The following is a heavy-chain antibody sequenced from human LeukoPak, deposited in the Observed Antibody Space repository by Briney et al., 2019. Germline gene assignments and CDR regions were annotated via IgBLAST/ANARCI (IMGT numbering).Heavy chain of an antibody. Sequence: PSETLSLTCTVCGGSISSYYWSWIRQPPGKGLEWIGYIYYSGSTNYNPSLKSRVTISVDTSKNQFSLKLSSVTAADTAVYYCARDSSGWYHWFDPWGQGTLVTVSS. CDR1: GGSISSYY. D-gene: IGHD6-19*01. CDR2: IYYSGST. J-gene: IGHJ5*02. CDR3: ARDSSGWYHWFDP. V-gene: IGHV4-59*01.